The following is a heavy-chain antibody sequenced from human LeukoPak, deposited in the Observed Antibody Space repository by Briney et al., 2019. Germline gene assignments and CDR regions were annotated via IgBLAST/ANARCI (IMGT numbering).Heavy chain of an antibody. CDR2: IYYSGST. V-gene: IGHV4-59*01. Sequence: PSETLSLTCTVSGGSISSYYWSWIRQPPGKGLEWIGYIYYSGSTNCNPSLKSRVTISVDTSKNQFSLKLSSVTAADTAVYYCAREPRGSGSYYNGGFDYWGQGTLVTVSS. D-gene: IGHD3-10*01. CDR1: GGSISSYY. J-gene: IGHJ4*02. CDR3: AREPRGSGSYYNGGFDY.